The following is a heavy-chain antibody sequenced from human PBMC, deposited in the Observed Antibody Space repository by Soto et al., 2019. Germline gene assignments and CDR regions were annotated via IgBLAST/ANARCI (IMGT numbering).Heavy chain of an antibody. J-gene: IGHJ5*02. V-gene: IGHV3-23*02. D-gene: IGHD3-3*01. CDR1: GFSFSSSP. CDR3: VSVRYTMIVFWSAFSSA. Sequence: EVQLVQSGGGLVQPGGSLRLSCAASGFSFSSSPMGWVRQVPGKGLEWISAIRDAVSSVYYVQSVKGCFTFSRDNSKNTSSLRMKDLLVEDTAIYYCVSVRYTMIVFWSAFSSAWGQGAKVIVSS. CDR2: IRDAVSSV.